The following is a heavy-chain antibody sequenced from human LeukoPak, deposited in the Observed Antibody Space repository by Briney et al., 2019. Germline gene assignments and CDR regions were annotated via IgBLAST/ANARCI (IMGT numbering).Heavy chain of an antibody. D-gene: IGHD3-10*01. Sequence: SETLSLTCSVSGGPISSRDHYWGWIRQPPGRGLEWIVSIYYSGTTYYNPSLKSRVTISVDTSKNHFSLKLSSVTAADTAVYYCARRKEYFYGSGSYFFDYWGQGTLVTVSS. CDR1: GGPISSRDHY. V-gene: IGHV4-39*02. CDR3: ARRKEYFYGSGSYFFDY. J-gene: IGHJ4*02. CDR2: IYYSGTT.